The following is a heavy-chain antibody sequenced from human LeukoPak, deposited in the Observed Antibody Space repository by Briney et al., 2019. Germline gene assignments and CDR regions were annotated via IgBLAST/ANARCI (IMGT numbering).Heavy chain of an antibody. D-gene: IGHD4-23*01. Sequence: GGSLSLSCAASGFTFSNYAMSWVRQAPGKGLEWVSAVSGSGSTTYYARSVKGRFTVSRDNSKNTLYLQMNSLRVDDTAVYYCAKSLDYGGNRARLDFWGQGTLVTVSS. J-gene: IGHJ4*02. CDR3: AKSLDYGGNRARLDF. CDR1: GFTFSNYA. CDR2: VSGSGSTT. V-gene: IGHV3-23*01.